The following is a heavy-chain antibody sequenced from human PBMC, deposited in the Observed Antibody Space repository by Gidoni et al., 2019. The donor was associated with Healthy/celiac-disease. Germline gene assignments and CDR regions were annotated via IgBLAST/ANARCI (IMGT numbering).Heavy chain of an antibody. D-gene: IGHD2-15*01. V-gene: IGHV3-33*01. CDR3: ARDSGYCSGGSCNSLFDY. CDR1: GLTFSSYG. J-gene: IGHJ4*02. CDR2: IWYDGSNK. Sequence: QVQLVESGGGVVQPGRSLRPSCAASGLTFSSYGMHWVRQAPGKGLEWVAVIWYDGSNKYYADSVKGRFTITRDNSKNTLYLQMNSLRAEDTAVYYCARDSGYCSGGSCNSLFDYWGQGTLVTVSS.